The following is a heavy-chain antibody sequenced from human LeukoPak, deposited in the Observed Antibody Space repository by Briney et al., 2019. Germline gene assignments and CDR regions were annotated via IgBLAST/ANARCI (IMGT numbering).Heavy chain of an antibody. D-gene: IGHD1-14*01. Sequence: SETLSLTCTVSGGSISSSSYYWGWIRQPPGKGLEWIGNHSGSTYYNPSLKSRVTISVDTSKNQFSLKLSSVTAADTAVYYCARKYRGPWYFDYWGQGTLVTVSS. J-gene: IGHJ4*02. CDR2: HSGST. V-gene: IGHV4-39*07. CDR3: ARKYRGPWYFDY. CDR1: GGSISSSSYY.